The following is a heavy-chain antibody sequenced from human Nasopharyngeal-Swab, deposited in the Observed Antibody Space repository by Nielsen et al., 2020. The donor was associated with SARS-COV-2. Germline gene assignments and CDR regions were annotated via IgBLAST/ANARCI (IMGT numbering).Heavy chain of an antibody. D-gene: IGHD3-10*01. J-gene: IGHJ4*02. CDR1: GFTFSGSA. CDR3: TGTMVQGV. V-gene: IGHV3-73*01. Sequence: GESLKISCAASGFTFSGSAMHWVRQASGKGLEWVGRIRSKANSYATAYAASVKGRFTISRDDSKNTAYLQMNSLKTEGTAVYYCTGTMVQGVWGQGTLVTVSS. CDR2: IRSKANSYAT.